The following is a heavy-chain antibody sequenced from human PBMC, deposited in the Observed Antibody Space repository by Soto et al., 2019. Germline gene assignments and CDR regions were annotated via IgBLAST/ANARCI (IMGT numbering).Heavy chain of an antibody. D-gene: IGHD3-3*01. Sequence: QVQLVQSGAEVKKPGASVKVSCKDSGYTFTSYGISWVRQAPGQGVEWMGWISAYNGNTNYAQKLQGRVTVTTDTATRTAYMELRIMKSGDTAVYYCGSSYDGWRGSEKFDHCVQGTLVIVSS. CDR1: GYTFTSYG. CDR3: GSSYDGWRGSEKFDH. CDR2: ISAYNGNT. J-gene: IGHJ5*02. V-gene: IGHV1-18*01.